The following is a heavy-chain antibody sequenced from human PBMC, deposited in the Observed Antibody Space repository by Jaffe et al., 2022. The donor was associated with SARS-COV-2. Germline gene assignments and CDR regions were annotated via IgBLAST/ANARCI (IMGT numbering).Heavy chain of an antibody. CDR2: IYTSGST. CDR3: ARVRQDTHDAFDI. Sequence: QVQLQESGPGLVKPSQTLSLTCTVSGGSISSGSYYWSWIRQPAGKGLEWIGRIYTSGSTNYNPSLKSRVTISVDTSKNQFSLKLSSVTAADTAVYYCARVRQDTHDAFDIWGQGTMVTVSS. V-gene: IGHV4-61*02. J-gene: IGHJ3*02. D-gene: IGHD2-15*01. CDR1: GGSISSGSYY.